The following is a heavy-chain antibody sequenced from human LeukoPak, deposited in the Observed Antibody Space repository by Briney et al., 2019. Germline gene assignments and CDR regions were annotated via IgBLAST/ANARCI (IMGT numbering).Heavy chain of an antibody. J-gene: IGHJ4*02. D-gene: IGHD4-17*01. CDR1: GGSISSYY. Sequence: PSETLSLTCTVSGGSISSYYWSWIRQTPGKGLEWIGYIYYSGSTNYNPSLKSRVTISVDTSKNQFSLKLSSVTAADTAVYYCARLSTVTTSFDYWGQGTLVTVSS. CDR2: IYYSGST. V-gene: IGHV4-59*12. CDR3: ARLSTVTTSFDY.